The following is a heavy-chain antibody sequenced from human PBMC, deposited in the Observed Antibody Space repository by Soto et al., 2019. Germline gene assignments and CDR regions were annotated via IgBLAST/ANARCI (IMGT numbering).Heavy chain of an antibody. D-gene: IGHD2-2*01. J-gene: IGHJ4*02. CDR1: GFTFISYA. V-gene: IGHV3-30-3*01. Sequence: WGSLRLSCAASGFTFISYAVHCFRQSPFKGLEWVAVMSYDGSNKYYADSVKGRFTISSDNSKNTLYLQMNSLGTEDTAVYYCARGYCSRPSCSHFDCWGQGTLVTVSS. CDR3: ARGYCSRPSCSHFDC. CDR2: MSYDGSNK.